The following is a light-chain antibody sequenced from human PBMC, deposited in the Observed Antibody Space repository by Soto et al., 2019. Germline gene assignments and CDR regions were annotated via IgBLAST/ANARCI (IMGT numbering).Light chain of an antibody. CDR1: QSIRSGR. V-gene: IGKV3-20*01. CDR2: DAS. J-gene: IGKJ5*01. CDR3: QEYHGSPVT. Sequence: EIVLAKSPDTLTLSPGERATPSCRAGQSIRSGRLAWYQQKPGQAPRLVIFDASNRASGTPERFTGSGSGTDFTLTIARLESEDFAVYYCQEYHGSPVTFGLGTRLEIK.